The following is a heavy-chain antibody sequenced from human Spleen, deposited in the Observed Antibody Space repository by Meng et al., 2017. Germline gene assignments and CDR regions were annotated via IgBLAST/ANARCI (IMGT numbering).Heavy chain of an antibody. V-gene: IGHV1-69*13. CDR3: ARKAGNCISTTSYSLDY. Sequence: SVKVSCKALGGIFSNYVIGWVRQAPGQGLEWMGGINAVFGTTNYAQKFQDRVTITSDESTSTVYMELTRLTSEDTAVYFCARKAGNCISTTSYSLDYWGQGTLVTVSS. CDR1: GGIFSNYV. D-gene: IGHD2-2*01. J-gene: IGHJ4*02. CDR2: INAVFGTT.